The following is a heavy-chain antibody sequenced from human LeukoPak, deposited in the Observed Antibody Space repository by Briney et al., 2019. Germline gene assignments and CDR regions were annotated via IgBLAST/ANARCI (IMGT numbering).Heavy chain of an antibody. Sequence: PSETLSLTCTVSGGSISSSSYYWGWIRQPPGKGLEWIGSIYYRGSTYYNPSLKSRVTISVDTSKNQFSLKLSSVTAADTAVYYCASTSAVAGINARPWSAFDIWGQGTMVTVSS. J-gene: IGHJ3*02. V-gene: IGHV4-39*07. CDR1: GGSISSSSYY. CDR3: ASTSAVAGINARPWSAFDI. CDR2: IYYRGST. D-gene: IGHD6-19*01.